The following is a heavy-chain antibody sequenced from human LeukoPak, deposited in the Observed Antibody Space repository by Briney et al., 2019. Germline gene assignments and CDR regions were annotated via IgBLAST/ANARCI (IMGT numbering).Heavy chain of an antibody. V-gene: IGHV4-34*01. Sequence: SETLSLTCAVYGGSLSGHSGSWIRQPPGKGLEWIGESNFSRNFSYNPSLKSRVTISVDTSKNQFCLRLTSVTAADTAVYYWSRHGEKGEANWGFTRFFYWGKETLFTASP. CDR1: GGSLSGHS. CDR3: SRHGEKGEANWGFTRFFY. J-gene: IGHJ4*02. D-gene: IGHD7-27*01. CDR2: SNFSRNF.